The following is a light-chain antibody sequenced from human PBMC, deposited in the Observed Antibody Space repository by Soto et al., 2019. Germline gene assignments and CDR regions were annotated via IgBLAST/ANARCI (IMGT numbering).Light chain of an antibody. V-gene: IGLV4-69*01. J-gene: IGLJ2*01. CDR2: LNSDGSH. Sequence: QLVLTQSPSASASLGASVKLTCTLSSGHSSYAIAWHQQQPEKGPRYLMKLNSDGSHSKADGIPDRFSGSSSGAERYLTISSLQSEDEPDYYCQTWGTGIVVFGGGTKLTVL. CDR1: SGHSSYA. CDR3: QTWGTGIVV.